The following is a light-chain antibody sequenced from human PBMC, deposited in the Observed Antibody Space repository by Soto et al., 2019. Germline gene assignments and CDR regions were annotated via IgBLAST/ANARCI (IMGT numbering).Light chain of an antibody. CDR3: LQRNNWPRT. CDR1: QSVSSY. Sequence: EIVLTQSPATLSLSPGERATLSCRTSQSVSSYLAWYQQKPGQAPRLLIYDASNRATGIPARFSGSGSGTDFTLTISSLEPEDFAVYYCLQRNNWPRTFGQGTKVDIK. CDR2: DAS. V-gene: IGKV3-11*01. J-gene: IGKJ1*01.